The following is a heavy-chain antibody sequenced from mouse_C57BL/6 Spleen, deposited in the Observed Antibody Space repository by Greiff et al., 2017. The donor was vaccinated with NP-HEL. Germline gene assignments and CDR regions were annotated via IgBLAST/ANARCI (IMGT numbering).Heavy chain of an antibody. D-gene: IGHD2-2*01. CDR3: TSVGYPYWYFDV. CDR1: GFNIKDDY. CDR2: IDPENGDT. J-gene: IGHJ1*03. Sequence: EVQLQQSGAELVRPGASVKLSCTASGFNIKDDYMHWVKQRPEQGLEWIGWIDPENGDTEYASKFQGKATITADTSSNPAYLQLSSLTSEDTAVYYCTSVGYPYWYFDVWGTGTTVTVSS. V-gene: IGHV14-4*01.